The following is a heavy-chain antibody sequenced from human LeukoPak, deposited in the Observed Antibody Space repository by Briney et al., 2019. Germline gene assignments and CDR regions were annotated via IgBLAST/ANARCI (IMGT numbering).Heavy chain of an antibody. Sequence: PSETLSLTCTVSGGSISSGGYYWSWIRQHPNKGLECIGYIYFTRTTDYNPSLQSRFTISVDTSKNQFSLKLNSVTAADTAIYYCARGGSYCSGASCFPYYHSGMDVWGQGTTVSVSS. CDR2: IYFTRTT. V-gene: IGHV4-31*03. CDR3: ARGGSYCSGASCFPYYHSGMDV. CDR1: GGSISSGGYY. J-gene: IGHJ6*02. D-gene: IGHD2-15*01.